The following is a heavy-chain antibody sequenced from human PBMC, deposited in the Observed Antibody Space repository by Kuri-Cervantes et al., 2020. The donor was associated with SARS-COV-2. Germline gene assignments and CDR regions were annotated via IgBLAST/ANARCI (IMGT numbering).Heavy chain of an antibody. CDR1: GYTFTSYG. Sequence: ASVKVSCKASGYTFTSYGISWVRQAPGQGLEWMGWISVYNGDTIHARKLQGRVTMTTDTSTSTAYMELRSLRSDDTAVYYCARDISTVNPYSYYYYMDVWGKGTTVTVSS. CDR3: ARDISTVNPYSYYYYMDV. D-gene: IGHD4-11*01. J-gene: IGHJ6*03. V-gene: IGHV1-18*01. CDR2: ISVYNGDT.